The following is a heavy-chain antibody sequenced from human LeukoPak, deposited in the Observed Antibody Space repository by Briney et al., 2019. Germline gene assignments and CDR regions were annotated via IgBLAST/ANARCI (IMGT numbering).Heavy chain of an antibody. Sequence: PSETLSLTCAVSGGSISSYYWSWIRQPPGKGLEWIGYIYYGENTNYNPSLKSRVTMSVDTSMNQFSLKLSSVTAADTAVYYCARVGGSNYYYYGMDVWGRGTTVTVSS. J-gene: IGHJ6*02. D-gene: IGHD2-15*01. CDR1: GGSISSYY. CDR3: ARVGGSNYYYYGMDV. V-gene: IGHV4-59*01. CDR2: IYYGENT.